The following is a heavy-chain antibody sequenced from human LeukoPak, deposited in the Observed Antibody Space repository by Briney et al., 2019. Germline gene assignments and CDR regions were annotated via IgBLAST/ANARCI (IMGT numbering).Heavy chain of an antibody. V-gene: IGHV3-74*01. CDR3: ARALSGRDDY. D-gene: IGHD2-15*01. J-gene: IGHJ4*02. CDR2: INSDGSTT. Sequence: GGSLRLSCAASGFTFSSHWMRWVRQAPGKGLMWISRINSDGSTTTYADSVKGRFTISRDNAKNTLYLQMNSLRAEDMAVYYCARALSGRDDYWGQGTLVTVSS. CDR1: GFTFSSHW.